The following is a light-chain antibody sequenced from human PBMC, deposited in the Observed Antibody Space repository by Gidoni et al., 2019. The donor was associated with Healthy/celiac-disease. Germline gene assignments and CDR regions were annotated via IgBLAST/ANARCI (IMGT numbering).Light chain of an antibody. J-gene: IGKJ4*01. CDR2: GAS. V-gene: IGKV3-15*01. CDR3: QQYNNWLT. Sequence: DIVMTPSPATLSVSPGERATLSCRASQSVSSNLAWYQQKPGQAPRLLLYGASTRATGIPARFSGSGSGTEFTLTISSLQSEDCAVYYCQQYNNWLTFXGXTKVEIK. CDR1: QSVSSN.